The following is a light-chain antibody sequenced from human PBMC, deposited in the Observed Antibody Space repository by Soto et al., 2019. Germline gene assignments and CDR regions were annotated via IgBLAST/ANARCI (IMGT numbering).Light chain of an antibody. CDR3: HQYGSSPKT. V-gene: IGKV3-20*01. CDR2: GAS. CDR1: QSVSSSF. J-gene: IGKJ1*01. Sequence: EIVLTQSPGTLSLSPGERASLSCRASQSVSSSFLAWYQQKPGQAPRLLLYGASNRATGIPDRFSVSGSGTDFTLTISGLEPEDFAVYHCHQYGSSPKTFGQGTKVEIK.